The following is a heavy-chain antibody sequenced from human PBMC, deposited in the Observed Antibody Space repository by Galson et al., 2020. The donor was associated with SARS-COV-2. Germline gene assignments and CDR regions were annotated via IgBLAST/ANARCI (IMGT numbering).Heavy chain of an antibody. CDR2: NSYTT. CDR3: ARVSIAAAGTGYYYMDV. Sequence: NSYTTEYAASVKGRFTISRDDSKNSLYLQMNSLKTEDTAVYYCARVSIAAAGTGYYYMDVWGKGTTVTVSS. J-gene: IGHJ6*03. V-gene: IGHV3-72*01. D-gene: IGHD6-13*01.